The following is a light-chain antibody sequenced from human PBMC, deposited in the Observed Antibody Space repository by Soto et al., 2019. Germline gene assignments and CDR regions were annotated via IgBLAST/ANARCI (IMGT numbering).Light chain of an antibody. CDR3: QHYGSSTRT. J-gene: IGKJ1*01. CDR2: GAS. CDR1: QSVISTY. V-gene: IGKV3-20*01. Sequence: EVVLTQSPGTLSLTAGERATLSCMASQSVISTYLAWYQQKPGQAPRLLIYGASSRDTGIPDRFSGSGSGTDFTLTINRLEPEDFAVYYCQHYGSSTRTFGQGTKVEIK.